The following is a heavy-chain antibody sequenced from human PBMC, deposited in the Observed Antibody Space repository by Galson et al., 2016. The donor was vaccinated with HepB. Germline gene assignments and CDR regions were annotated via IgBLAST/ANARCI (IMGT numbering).Heavy chain of an antibody. V-gene: IGHV5-51*01. D-gene: IGHD3-3*01. J-gene: IGHJ5*02. CDR1: GYSFSNHW. CDR2: IWPDDSNT. Sequence: KVSCKGSGYSFSNHWIGWVRQMPGKGPEWMGIIWPDDSNTIYSPSFQGQVTISADKSLSTAYLQWSSLEASDTAMYFCARHGNTRSQFNWFDPWGQGTLVTVSS. CDR3: ARHGNTRSQFNWFDP.